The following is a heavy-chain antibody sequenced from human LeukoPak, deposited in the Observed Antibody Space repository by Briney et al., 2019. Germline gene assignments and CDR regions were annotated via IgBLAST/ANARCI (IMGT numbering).Heavy chain of an antibody. CDR3: ARGYCSSCMDV. Sequence: SETLSLTCAVYGGSFSGYYWSWIRQPPGKGLEWIGEINHSGSTNYNPSLKSRVTISVDTSKNQFSLKLSSVTAADTAVYYCARGYCSSCMDVWGQGTTVTVSS. D-gene: IGHD2-15*01. CDR2: INHSGST. J-gene: IGHJ6*02. CDR1: GGSFSGYY. V-gene: IGHV4-34*01.